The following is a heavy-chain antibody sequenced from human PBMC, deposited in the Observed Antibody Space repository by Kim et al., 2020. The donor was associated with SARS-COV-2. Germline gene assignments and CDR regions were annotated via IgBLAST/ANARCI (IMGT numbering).Heavy chain of an antibody. D-gene: IGHD3-22*01. CDR3: AREGAYYYDSSGSLNWFDP. J-gene: IGHJ5*02. CDR2: IIPIFGTA. Sequence: SVKVSCKASGGTFSSYAISWVRQAPGQGLEWMGGIIPIFGTANYAQKFQGRVTITADESTSTAYMELSSLRSEDTAVYYCAREGAYYYDSSGSLNWFDPWGQGTLVTVSS. V-gene: IGHV1-69*13. CDR1: GGTFSSYA.